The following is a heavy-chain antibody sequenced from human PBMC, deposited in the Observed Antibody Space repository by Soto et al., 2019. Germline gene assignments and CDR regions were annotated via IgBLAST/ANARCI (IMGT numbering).Heavy chain of an antibody. D-gene: IGHD6-19*01. V-gene: IGHV4-39*02. CDR2: IYYSGST. Sequence: SETLCLTCTVSGGSISSSSYYLGWIRQPPGKGLEWIGSIYYSGSTYYNPSLKSRVTISVDTSKNQFSLKLSSVTAADTAVYYCARDSSGWYGMDVWGQGTTVT. CDR3: ARDSSGWYGMDV. CDR1: GGSISSSSYY. J-gene: IGHJ6*02.